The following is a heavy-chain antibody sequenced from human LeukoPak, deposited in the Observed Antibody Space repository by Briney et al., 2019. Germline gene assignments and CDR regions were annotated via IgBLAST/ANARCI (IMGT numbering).Heavy chain of an antibody. CDR1: GGSISNYF. D-gene: IGHD2-2*01. J-gene: IGHJ5*02. V-gene: IGHV4-34*01. CDR2: INHSGST. CDR3: ARGVRVCSSTSCSNNWFDP. Sequence: PSETLSLTCTVSGGSISNYFWSWIRQPPGKGLEWIGEINHSGSTNYNPSLKSRVTISVDTSKNQFSLKLSSVTAADTAVYYCARGVRVCSSTSCSNNWFDPWGQGTLVTVSS.